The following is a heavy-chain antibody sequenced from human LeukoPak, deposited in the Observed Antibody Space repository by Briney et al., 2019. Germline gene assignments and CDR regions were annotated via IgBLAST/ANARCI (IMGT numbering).Heavy chain of an antibody. CDR2: ISSSSSTI. CDR3: ARDLSRHYYDSRPDAFDI. CDR1: GFTFSSYS. V-gene: IGHV3-48*04. D-gene: IGHD3-22*01. Sequence: GGSLRLSCAASGFTFSSYSMNWVRQAPGKGLEWVSYISSSSSTIYYADSVKGRFTISRDNAKNSLYLQMNSLRAEDTAVYYCARDLSRHYYDSRPDAFDIWGQGTMVTVSS. J-gene: IGHJ3*02.